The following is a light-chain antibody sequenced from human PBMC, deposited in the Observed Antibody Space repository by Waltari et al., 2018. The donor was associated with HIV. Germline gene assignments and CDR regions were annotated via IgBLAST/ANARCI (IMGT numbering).Light chain of an antibody. CDR2: EVN. V-gene: IGLV2-14*01. Sequence: QSALTQPASLSGSPGQSITISCDGTSNDVGGYNYVSWYQQHPGKAPNLMICEVNTRLSGVSSRFSGSKSGNTAYLTISGLQAEDEADYYCSSYTSSITLVFGGGTKVTVL. CDR1: SNDVGGYNY. J-gene: IGLJ2*01. CDR3: SSYTSSITLV.